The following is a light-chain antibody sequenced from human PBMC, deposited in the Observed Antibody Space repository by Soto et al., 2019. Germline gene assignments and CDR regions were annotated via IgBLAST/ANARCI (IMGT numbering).Light chain of an antibody. J-gene: IGLJ3*02. CDR1: TSNIGNNA. CDR2: YDD. V-gene: IGLV1-36*01. CDR3: ASWDDTLSGVV. Sequence: VLTQPPSVSGAPGQRVTISCSGSTSNIGNNAVNWYQQLPGKAPRALIYYDDLLPTGVSKRFSGSKSGTSVSLAISGLQSDDEADYYCASWDDTLSGVVFGGGTKLTVL.